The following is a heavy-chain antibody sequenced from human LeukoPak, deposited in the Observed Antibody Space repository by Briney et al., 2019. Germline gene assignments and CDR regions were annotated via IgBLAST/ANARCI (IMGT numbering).Heavy chain of an antibody. V-gene: IGHV1-69*05. CDR1: GGTFSSYA. CDR3: ARAPTTSYPYYYYYYMDV. CDR2: IIPIFGTA. Sequence: SVKVSYKASGGTFSSYAISWVRQAPGQGLEWMGGIIPIFGTANYAQKFQGRVTITTDESTSTAYMELSSLRSEDTAVYYCARAPTTSYPYYYYYYMDVWGKGTTVTVSS. J-gene: IGHJ6*03. D-gene: IGHD3-16*02.